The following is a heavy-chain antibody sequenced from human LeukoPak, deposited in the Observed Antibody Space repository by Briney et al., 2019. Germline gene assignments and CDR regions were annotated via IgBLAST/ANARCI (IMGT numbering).Heavy chain of an antibody. D-gene: IGHD3-22*01. CDR3: ARGTYYYDNSGSNWFDP. CDR2: IYSSGST. J-gene: IGHJ5*02. CDR1: GGSMSSYY. V-gene: IGHV4-4*07. Sequence: SETLSLTCTVSGGSMSSYYWSWIRQPAGKGLEWIGRIYSSGSTNYNPSLKSRVTMSVDTSKSQFSLKLSSVTAADTAVYYCARGTYYYDNSGSNWFDPWGQGTLVTVSS.